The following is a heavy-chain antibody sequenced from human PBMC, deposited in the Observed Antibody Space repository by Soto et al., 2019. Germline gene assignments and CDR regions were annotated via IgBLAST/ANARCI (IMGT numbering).Heavy chain of an antibody. CDR1: GGTFSSYT. CDR2: IIPILGIA. J-gene: IGHJ6*03. CDR3: ARGIAAAIPYYYYMDV. Sequence: QVQLVQSGAEVKKPGSSVKVSCTASGGTFSSYTISWVRQAPGQGLEWMGRIIPILGIANYAQKFQGRVTITADKSTSTAYMELSSLRSEDTAVYYCARGIAAAIPYYYYMDVWGKGTTVTVSS. V-gene: IGHV1-69*02. D-gene: IGHD6-13*01.